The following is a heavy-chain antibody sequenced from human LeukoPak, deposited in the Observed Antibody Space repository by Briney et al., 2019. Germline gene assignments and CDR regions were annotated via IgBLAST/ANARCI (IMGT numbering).Heavy chain of an antibody. Sequence: SGPTLVKPTQTLTLTCTFSGFSLSKNGMCVSWIRQPPGKALEWLALIDWDDDKSYNTSLKTRLTISKDTSKNQVVLTMTNMDPVDTATYYCARMYGSGSYYHFDYWGQGTLVTVSS. J-gene: IGHJ4*02. V-gene: IGHV2-70*01. CDR3: ARMYGSGSYYHFDY. D-gene: IGHD3-10*01. CDR2: IDWDDDK. CDR1: GFSLSKNGMC.